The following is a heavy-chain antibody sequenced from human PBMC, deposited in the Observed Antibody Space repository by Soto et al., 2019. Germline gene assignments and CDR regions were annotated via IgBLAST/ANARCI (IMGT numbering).Heavy chain of an antibody. Sequence: GASVKVSCKASGYTFTSYAMHWVRQAPGQRLEWMGWINAGNGNTKYSQKFQGRVTITRDTSASTAYMELSSLRSEDTAVYYCARDPRITMVRGVRLPDYWGQGTLVTVSS. V-gene: IGHV1-3*01. CDR2: INAGNGNT. D-gene: IGHD3-10*01. J-gene: IGHJ4*02. CDR1: GYTFTSYA. CDR3: ARDPRITMVRGVRLPDY.